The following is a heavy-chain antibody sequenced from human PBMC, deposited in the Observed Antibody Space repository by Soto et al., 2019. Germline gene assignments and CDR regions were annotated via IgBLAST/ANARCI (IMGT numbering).Heavy chain of an antibody. J-gene: IGHJ4*02. V-gene: IGHV4-59*13. D-gene: IGHD1-20*01. Sequence: SETLSLTCTVSDGSIISYYWSWIRLPPGKGLEWIGYIYYSGSTSYNPSLMSRVTMSVDTSKNQFSLKLSSVTAADTAVYYCARTYNWNDVPFEYWGQGILVTVSS. CDR2: IYYSGST. CDR3: ARTYNWNDVPFEY. CDR1: DGSIISYY.